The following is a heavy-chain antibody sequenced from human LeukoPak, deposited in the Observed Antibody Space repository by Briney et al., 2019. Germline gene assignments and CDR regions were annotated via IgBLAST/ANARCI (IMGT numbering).Heavy chain of an antibody. D-gene: IGHD6-25*01. CDR3: ARSRPFIDY. J-gene: IGHJ4*02. Sequence: SETLSLTCAVYGGSFSGYYWSWIRQPPGKGLEWIGYIYYSGSTNYNPSLKSRVTISVDTSKNQFSLKLSSVTAADTAVYYCARSRPFIDYWGQGTLVTVSS. V-gene: IGHV4-59*08. CDR2: IYYSGST. CDR1: GGSFSGYY.